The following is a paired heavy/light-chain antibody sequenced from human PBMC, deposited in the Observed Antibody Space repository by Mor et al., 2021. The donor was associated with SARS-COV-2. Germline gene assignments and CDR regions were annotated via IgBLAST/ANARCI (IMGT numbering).Heavy chain of an antibody. CDR1: GYTFTSYG. J-gene: IGHJ3*02. V-gene: IGHV1-18*01. CDR2: ISAYNGNT. D-gene: IGHD3-3*01. CDR3: AREELELRFLEWFLQGGGDVAFDI. Sequence: QVQLVQSGAEVKKPGASVKVSCKASGYTFTSYGISWVRQAPGQGLEWMGWISAYNGNTNYAQKLQGRVTMTTDTSTSTAYMELRSLRSDDTAVYYCAREELELRFLEWFLQGGGDVAFDIWGQGTMVTVSS.
Light chain of an antibody. CDR3: AAWDDSLNGLYV. CDR1: SSNIGSNT. CDR2: SNN. V-gene: IGLV1-44*01. Sequence: QSVLTQPPSASGTPGQRVTISCSGSSSNIGSNTVNWYQQLPGTAPKLLIYSNNQRPSGVPDRFSGSKSGTSASLAISGLQSEDEADYYCAAWDDSLNGLYVFGTGTKVTVL. J-gene: IGLJ1*01.